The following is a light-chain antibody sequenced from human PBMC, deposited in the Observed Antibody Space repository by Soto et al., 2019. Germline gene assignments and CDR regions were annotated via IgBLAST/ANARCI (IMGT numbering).Light chain of an antibody. CDR2: DVA. V-gene: IGLV2-14*03. J-gene: IGLJ1*01. Sequence: QSVLTQPASVSASPGQSITISCTGTSSDVGGSNFVSWYQQHPGKPPKLIFYDVATRPSGVSNRFSGSKSGSTASLIISRLQTEDEADYYCSSYAGSDNPYVFGTGTKVTVL. CDR3: SSYAGSDNPYV. CDR1: SSDVGGSNF.